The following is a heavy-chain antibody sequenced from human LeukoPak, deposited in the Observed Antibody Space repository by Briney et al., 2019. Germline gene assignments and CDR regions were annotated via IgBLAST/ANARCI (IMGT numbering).Heavy chain of an antibody. CDR3: ARAGDIVVVPAAMPGYYYMDV. D-gene: IGHD2-2*01. V-gene: IGHV3-48*03. J-gene: IGHJ6*03. CDR2: ISSSGSTI. CDR1: GFTFSSYE. Sequence: GGSLRLSCAASGFTFSSYEMNWVRQAPGKGLEWVSYISSSGSTIYYADSVKGRFTISRDNAKNSLYLQMNSLRAEDTAVYYCARAGDIVVVPAAMPGYYYMDVWGKGTTVTISS.